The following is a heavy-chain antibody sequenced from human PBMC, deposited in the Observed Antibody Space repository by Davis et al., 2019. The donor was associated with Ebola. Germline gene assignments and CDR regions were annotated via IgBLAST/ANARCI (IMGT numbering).Heavy chain of an antibody. CDR3: AKDLGHNYGYHYYYGMDV. CDR2: ISGSGGST. V-gene: IGHV3-23*01. Sequence: GESLKISCTDSVITFSSYAMTWVRQAPGKGLEWVSAISGSGGSTYYADSVKGRFTISRDNSKKTLYLQMNSLRAEDTAVYYCAKDLGHNYGYHYYYGMDVWGKGTTVTVSP. D-gene: IGHD5-18*01. CDR1: VITFSSYA. J-gene: IGHJ6*04.